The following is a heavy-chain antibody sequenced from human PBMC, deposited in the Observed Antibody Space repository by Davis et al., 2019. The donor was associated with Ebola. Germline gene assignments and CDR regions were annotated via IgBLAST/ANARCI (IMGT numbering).Heavy chain of an antibody. CDR2: IYYVGTT. J-gene: IGHJ6*02. D-gene: IGHD3-10*01. CDR3: ARVRGTSARFYGMDV. V-gene: IGHV4-59*01. CDR1: GDSINGYY. Sequence: SETLSLTCTVSGDSINGYYWTWIRQPPGEGMEYIGYIYYVGTTDYNPSLKSRVTMSVDMSKNQFSLNLNSVTAADTAIYYCARVRGTSARFYGMDVWGQGTTVTVSS.